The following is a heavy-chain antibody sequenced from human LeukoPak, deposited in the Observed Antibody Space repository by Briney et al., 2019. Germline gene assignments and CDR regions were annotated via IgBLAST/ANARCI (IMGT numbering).Heavy chain of an antibody. Sequence: GGSLRLSCAASGFTFSDYYMSWIRQAPGKGLEWVSYISSSGSTIYYAYSVNGRFTISRDNAKNSLYLQMNSLRAEDTAVYYCAKGIAAAGRVQWGQGTLVTVSS. D-gene: IGHD6-13*01. CDR1: GFTFSDYY. J-gene: IGHJ4*02. CDR2: ISSSGSTI. V-gene: IGHV3-11*01. CDR3: AKGIAAAGRVQ.